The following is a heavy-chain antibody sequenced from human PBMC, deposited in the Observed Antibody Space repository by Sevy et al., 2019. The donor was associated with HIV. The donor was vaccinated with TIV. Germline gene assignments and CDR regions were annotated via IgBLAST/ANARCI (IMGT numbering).Heavy chain of an antibody. J-gene: IGHJ4*02. D-gene: IGHD2-21*01. Sequence: GGSLRLSCAASGFTFSTYSMNWVRQAPGKGLEWVSSISSSYGYIYYADSVKGRFTISRDNAKKSLYLQMNTLRAEDTAVYYCARLRVIASAPYYFDYWGQGALVTVSS. CDR2: ISSSYGYI. CDR3: ARLRVIASAPYYFDY. V-gene: IGHV3-21*01. CDR1: GFTFSTYS.